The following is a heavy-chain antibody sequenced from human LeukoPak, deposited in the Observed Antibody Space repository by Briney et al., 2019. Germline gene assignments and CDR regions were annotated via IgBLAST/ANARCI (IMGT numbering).Heavy chain of an antibody. CDR2: IYYSGST. D-gene: IGHD5-12*01. CDR1: GGSISSYY. Sequence: KASETLSLTCTVSGGSISSYYWSWIRQPPGKGLEWIGYIYYSGSTYYNPSLKSRVTISVDTSKNQFSLKLSSVTAADTAVYYCARGARDYYYGMDVWGQGTTVTVSS. J-gene: IGHJ6*02. CDR3: ARGARDYYYGMDV. V-gene: IGHV4-59*08.